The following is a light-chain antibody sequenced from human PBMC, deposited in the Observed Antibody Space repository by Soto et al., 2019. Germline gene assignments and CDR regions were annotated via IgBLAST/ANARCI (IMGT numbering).Light chain of an antibody. J-gene: IGLJ2*01. V-gene: IGLV1-44*01. CDR3: AAWDDSLNGL. Sequence: QLVLTQPPSASGTPGQRVTISCSGSSSNIGSNTVNWYQQLPGTAPKLLIYSNNQRPSGVPDRFSASKSGTSASLAISGLQSEDEADYYCAAWDDSLNGLFGGGTKVTVL. CDR1: SSNIGSNT. CDR2: SNN.